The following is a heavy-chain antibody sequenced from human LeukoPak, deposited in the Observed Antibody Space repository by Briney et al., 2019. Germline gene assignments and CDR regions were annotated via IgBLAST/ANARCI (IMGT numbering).Heavy chain of an antibody. CDR1: GYTFTGYY. CDR3: ARVCSGGSCFYSPRSFDY. V-gene: IGHV1-2*02. J-gene: IGHJ4*02. D-gene: IGHD2-15*01. CDR2: INPNSGGT. Sequence: GASVKVSCKASGYTFTGYYMHWVRQAPGQGLEWMGWINPNSGGTNYAQKFQGRVTMTRDTSISTAYMELGRLRSDDTAVYYCARVCSGGSCFYSPRSFDYWGQGTLVTVSS.